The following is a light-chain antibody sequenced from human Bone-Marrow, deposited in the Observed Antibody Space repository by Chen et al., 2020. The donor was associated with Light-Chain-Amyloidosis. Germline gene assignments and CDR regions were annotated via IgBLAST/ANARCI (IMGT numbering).Light chain of an antibody. V-gene: IGLV3-21*02. CDR1: NIGSTS. J-gene: IGLJ3*02. Sequence: SYVLTQPSSVSVAPGQTATISCGGNNIGSTSVHWYQQRPGQAPLLVVYDDSDRPSGIPERLSGSNSGNTATLTISRVEAGDEADYSCQVWDRSSDRPVFGGGTKLTVL. CDR3: QVWDRSSDRPV. CDR2: DDS.